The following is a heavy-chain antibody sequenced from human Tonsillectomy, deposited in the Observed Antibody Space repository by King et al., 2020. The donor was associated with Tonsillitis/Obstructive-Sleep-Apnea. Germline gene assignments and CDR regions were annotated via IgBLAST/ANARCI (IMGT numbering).Heavy chain of an antibody. Sequence: QLQESGPGLVKPSETLSLTCTVSGGSISSYYWSWIRQPPGKGLEWIGYIYYSGSTNYNPSLKSRVTISVDTSKNQFSLKLSSVTAADTAVYYCARSDSVELDYWGQGTLVTVSS. CDR2: IYYSGST. D-gene: IGHD2-15*01. J-gene: IGHJ4*02. CDR1: GGSISSYY. CDR3: ARSDSVELDY. V-gene: IGHV4-59*08.